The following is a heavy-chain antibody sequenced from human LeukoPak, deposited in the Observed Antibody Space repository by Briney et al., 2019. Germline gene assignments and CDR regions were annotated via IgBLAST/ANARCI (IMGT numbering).Heavy chain of an antibody. Sequence: QTGGSLRLSCAAAGFTLSNYWMSWVRQAPGKGLEWVANIKKDGSEKYYVDSVKGRFTISRDNAKNSLYLQMNSLRAEDTAVYYCARDLSGYYDSSAYYHWGQGTLVTVSS. D-gene: IGHD3-22*01. V-gene: IGHV3-7*03. CDR3: ARDLSGYYDSSAYYH. J-gene: IGHJ4*02. CDR2: IKKDGSEK. CDR1: GFTLSNYW.